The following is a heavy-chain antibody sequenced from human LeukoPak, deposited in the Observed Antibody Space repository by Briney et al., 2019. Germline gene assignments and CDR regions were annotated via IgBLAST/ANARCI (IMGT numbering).Heavy chain of an antibody. D-gene: IGHD7-27*01. Sequence: GGSLRLSCAASGFTFSSYEVNWVRQAPGKGLEWVSYISSSGVTMYYADSVKGRFTISRDNARTSVYLQMNSLRAEDTAVYYCARDETNGGIDYWGQGTLVTVSS. CDR2: ISSSGVTM. CDR3: ARDETNGGIDY. J-gene: IGHJ4*02. CDR1: GFTFSSYE. V-gene: IGHV3-48*03.